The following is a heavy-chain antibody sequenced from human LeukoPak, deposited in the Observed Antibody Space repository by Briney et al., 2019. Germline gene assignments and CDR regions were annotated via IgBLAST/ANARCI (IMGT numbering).Heavy chain of an antibody. CDR3: ARVIIEDWNYLNRYYFDY. D-gene: IGHD1-7*01. V-gene: IGHV1-69*05. CDR1: GGTFSSYA. CDR2: IIPIFGTA. Sequence: SVKVSCKASGGTFSSYAISWVRQAPGQGLEWMGGIIPIFGTANYAQKFQGRVTITTDESTSTAYMELSSLRSEDTAVYYCARVIIEDWNYLNRYYFDYWGQGTLVTVSS. J-gene: IGHJ4*02.